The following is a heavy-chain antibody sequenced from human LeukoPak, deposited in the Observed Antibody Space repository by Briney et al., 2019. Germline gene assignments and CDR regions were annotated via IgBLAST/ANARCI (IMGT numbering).Heavy chain of an antibody. CDR1: GFTFSSYW. V-gene: IGHV3-7*01. D-gene: IGHD2-15*01. J-gene: IGHJ3*01. CDR3: ARDWGYYAFDL. CDR2: IKQDESEK. Sequence: PGGSLTLSCAASGFTFSSYWRFWVRQAPGKGLEWLASIKQDESEKYYGDSVTGRFAVSRDNAKNSLFLQMNSLRAEGTAVYYCARDWGYYAFDLWGQGTMVSVSS.